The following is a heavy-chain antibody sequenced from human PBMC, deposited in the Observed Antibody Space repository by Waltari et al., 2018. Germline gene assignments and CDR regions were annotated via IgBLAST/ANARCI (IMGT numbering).Heavy chain of an antibody. CDR3: AKVRRGYDDAFDI. V-gene: IGHV3-9*03. CDR1: GFTFDDYA. J-gene: IGHJ3*02. CDR2: ISWNSGSI. D-gene: IGHD5-12*01. Sequence: EVQLVESGGGLVQPGRSLRLSCAASGFTFDDYAMPWVRQAPGKGLEWVSGISWNSGSIGYADSVKGRFTISRDNAKNSLYLQMNSLRAEDMALYYCAKVRRGYDDAFDIWGQGTMVTVSS.